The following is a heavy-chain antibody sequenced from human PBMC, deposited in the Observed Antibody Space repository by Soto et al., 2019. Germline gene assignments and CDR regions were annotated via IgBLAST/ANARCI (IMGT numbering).Heavy chain of an antibody. J-gene: IGHJ6*02. CDR1: GGSISGYY. Sequence: SETLSLTCTVSGGSISGYYWTWTRQPPGKGLEWIGYIYYSGSTNYNPSLKSRVTISVDTSKNQFSLKLGSVTAADTAVYYCARDYYGSGSYYGYYYGMDVWGQGTTVTVSS. CDR3: ARDYYGSGSYYGYYYGMDV. V-gene: IGHV4-59*01. CDR2: IYYSGST. D-gene: IGHD3-10*01.